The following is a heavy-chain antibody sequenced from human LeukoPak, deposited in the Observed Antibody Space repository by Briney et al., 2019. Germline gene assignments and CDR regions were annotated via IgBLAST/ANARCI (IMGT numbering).Heavy chain of an antibody. Sequence: GGSLRLSCAASGFTFSRYWMHWVRQAPGKGLVWVSRINSDGSGTMYADSVNGRFTISRDNAKNTLYLQMNSLRAEDTALYYCARGYSSSWVALDYWGQGTLVTVSS. D-gene: IGHD6-13*01. J-gene: IGHJ4*02. CDR3: ARGYSSSWVALDY. CDR2: INSDGSGT. CDR1: GFTFSRYW. V-gene: IGHV3-74*03.